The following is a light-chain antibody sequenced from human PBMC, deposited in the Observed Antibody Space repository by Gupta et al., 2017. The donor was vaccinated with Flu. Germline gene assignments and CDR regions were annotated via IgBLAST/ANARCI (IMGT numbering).Light chain of an antibody. CDR2: AAS. CDR1: ESSSRY. V-gene: IGKV1-39*01. CDR3: QQSYDTPRT. J-gene: IGKJ1*01. Sequence: DIHLTQSPSSVSASVGDRVTITCRASESSSRYLNWYQQKPGKAPKLLIYAASSLQSGVPSRFSGSGSGTDFTLTISSLQPEDFATYICQQSYDTPRTFGQGTKVEIK.